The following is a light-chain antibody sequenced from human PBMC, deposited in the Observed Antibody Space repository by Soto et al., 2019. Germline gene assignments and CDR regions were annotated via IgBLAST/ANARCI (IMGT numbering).Light chain of an antibody. CDR2: DVS. CDR3: YSYAGSYTFEEVFGGGTFEEV. V-gene: IGLV2-11*01. CDR1: SSDVGVYKY. J-gene: IGLJ2*01. Sequence: QSALTQPRSVSGSPGQSVTISCTGTSSDVGVYKYVSWYQQHPGKAPKLMIYDVSKRPSGVPDRFSGSKSGNTASLTISGLQAEDEADYYCYSYAGSYTFEEVFGGGTFEEVFGGGTKLTVL.